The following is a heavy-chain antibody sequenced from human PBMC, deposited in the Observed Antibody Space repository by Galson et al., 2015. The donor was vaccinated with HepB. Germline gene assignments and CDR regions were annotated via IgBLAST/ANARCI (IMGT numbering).Heavy chain of an antibody. J-gene: IGHJ3*02. CDR3: ARGQYDFWSGYYAASDAFDI. CDR2: ISAYNGNT. Sequence: SVKVSCKASGYTFTSYGISWVRQAPGQGLEWMGWISAYNGNTNYAQKLQGRVTMTTDTSTSTAYMELRSLRSDDTAVYYCARGQYDFWSGYYAASDAFDIWGQGTMVTVSS. V-gene: IGHV1-18*01. D-gene: IGHD3-3*01. CDR1: GYTFTSYG.